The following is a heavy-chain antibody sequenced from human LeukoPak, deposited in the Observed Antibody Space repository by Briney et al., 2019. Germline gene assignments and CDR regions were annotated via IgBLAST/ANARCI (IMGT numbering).Heavy chain of an antibody. CDR2: ISYSGST. Sequence: SQTLSLTCTVSGGSISSGDYYWSWIRQHPGEGLEWVGYISYSGSTYYNPSLTSRLTISVDTSKNQFSLSLTSVTAAGTAVYYCARSEPVYYYYMDVWGKGTTVTVSS. V-gene: IGHV4-31*03. J-gene: IGHJ6*03. CDR3: ARSEPVYYYYMDV. CDR1: GGSISSGDYY.